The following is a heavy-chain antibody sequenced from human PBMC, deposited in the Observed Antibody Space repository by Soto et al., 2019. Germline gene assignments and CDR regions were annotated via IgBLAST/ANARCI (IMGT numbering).Heavy chain of an antibody. J-gene: IGHJ4*02. D-gene: IGHD4-17*01. Sequence: QVQLVESGGGLVKPGGSLRLSCAASGFTFSDYYMSWIRPAPGKGLEWVSYISSSGSTIYYADSVKGRFTISRDNAKNSLYLQMNSLRAEDTAVYYCARDALTVTYVPLIDYWGQVTLVTVSS. CDR2: ISSSGSTI. CDR3: ARDALTVTYVPLIDY. CDR1: GFTFSDYY. V-gene: IGHV3-11*01.